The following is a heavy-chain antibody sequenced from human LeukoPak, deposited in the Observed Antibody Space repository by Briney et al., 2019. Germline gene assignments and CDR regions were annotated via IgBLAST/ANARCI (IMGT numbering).Heavy chain of an antibody. CDR2: ISNNRGSAT. J-gene: IGHJ6*02. CDR3: ARDFRNKGMDV. D-gene: IGHD2/OR15-2a*01. V-gene: IGHV3-48*04. Sequence: GGSLGLSCAASGFTFSSYSMNWVRQAPGKGLEWVSYISNNRGSATYYADSVKGRFTNSRDNAKNSLYLQMNSLRADDTAVYYCARDFRNKGMDVWGQGTTVTVSS. CDR1: GFTFSSYS.